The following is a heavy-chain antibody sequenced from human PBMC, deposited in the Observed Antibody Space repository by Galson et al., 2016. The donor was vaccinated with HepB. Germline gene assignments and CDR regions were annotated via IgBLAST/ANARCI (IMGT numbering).Heavy chain of an antibody. J-gene: IGHJ3*02. CDR2: ILYDGNSQ. CDR1: GFTFTTYT. D-gene: IGHD2-15*01. CDR3: AGESGSSDSGGAFDI. Sequence: SLRLSCAASGFTFTTYTMHWVRQAPGTRLEWVAVILYDGNSQYYADSVKGRFTIFRDTSENTLYLQMTSLGPDDTAVSYCAGESGSSDSGGAFDIWGQGTMVTVSS. V-gene: IGHV3-30-3*01.